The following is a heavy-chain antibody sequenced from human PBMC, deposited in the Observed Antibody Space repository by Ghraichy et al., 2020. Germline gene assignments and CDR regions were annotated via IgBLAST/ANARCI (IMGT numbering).Heavy chain of an antibody. CDR3: ARYESGEYDFWSGPHGHYYGMDV. CDR1: GGSISSSNW. V-gene: IGHV4-4*02. J-gene: IGHJ6*02. D-gene: IGHD3-3*01. CDR2: IYHSGST. Sequence: SETLSLTCAVSGGSISSSNWWSWVRQPPGKGLEWIGEIYHSGSTNYNPSLKSRVTISVDKSKNQFSLKLSSVTAADTAVYYCARYESGEYDFWSGPHGHYYGMDVWGQGTTVTVSS.